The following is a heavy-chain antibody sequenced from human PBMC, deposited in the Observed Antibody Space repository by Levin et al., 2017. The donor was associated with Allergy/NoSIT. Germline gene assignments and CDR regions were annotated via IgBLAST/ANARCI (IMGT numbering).Heavy chain of an antibody. CDR2: ISWNSGSI. CDR1: GFTFDDYA. V-gene: IGHV3-9*01. CDR3: AKESYDILTGYPNSYYFDY. Sequence: GGSLRLSCAASGFTFDDYAMHWVRQAPGKGLEWVSGISWNSGSIGYADSVKGRFTISRDNAKNSLYLQMNSLRAEDTALYYCAKESYDILTGYPNSYYFDYWGQGTLVTVSS. D-gene: IGHD3-9*01. J-gene: IGHJ4*02.